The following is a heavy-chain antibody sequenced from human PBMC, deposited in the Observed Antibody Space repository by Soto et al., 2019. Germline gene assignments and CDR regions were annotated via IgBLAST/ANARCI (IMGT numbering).Heavy chain of an antibody. CDR1: GYTFTSYY. D-gene: IGHD2-15*01. V-gene: IGHV1-46*01. Sequence: ASVKVSCKASGYTFTSYYMHWVRQAPGQGLEWMGIINPSGGSTSYAQKFQGRVTMTRDTSTSTVYMELSSLRSEDTAVYYCARALSDCSGGSCYSFYGMDVWGQGTTVTVSS. CDR3: ARALSDCSGGSCYSFYGMDV. J-gene: IGHJ6*02. CDR2: INPSGGST.